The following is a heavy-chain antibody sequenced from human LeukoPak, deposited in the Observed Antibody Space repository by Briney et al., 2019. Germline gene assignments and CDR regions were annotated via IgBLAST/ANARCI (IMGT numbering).Heavy chain of an antibody. V-gene: IGHV4-39*01. CDR1: GGSISSSSYY. J-gene: IGHJ4*02. CDR3: AISGGYGLIDY. Sequence: SETLSLTCTVSGGSISSSSYYWGWIRQPPGKGLEWIGSIYYSGSTYYNPSLRSRVTISIETSKNQISLRLNSVTAADTAIYYCAISGGYGLIDYWGQGTLVTVSS. D-gene: IGHD1-26*01. CDR2: IYYSGST.